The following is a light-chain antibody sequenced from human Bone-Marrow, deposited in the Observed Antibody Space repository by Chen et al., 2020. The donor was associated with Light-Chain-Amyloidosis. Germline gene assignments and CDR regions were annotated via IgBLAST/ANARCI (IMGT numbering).Light chain of an antibody. CDR3: QSYQGSSQGV. V-gene: IGLV6-57*01. CDR1: SGSIATNY. Sequence: NFMLTQPHAVSESPGTTVIISCTRSSGSIATNYVQWYQQRPGSSPTTVIYEDDQRPSGVPDRFSGSIDRSASSASLTISGLKTADGADYYCQSYQGSSQGVFGGGTKLTVL. J-gene: IGLJ3*02. CDR2: EDD.